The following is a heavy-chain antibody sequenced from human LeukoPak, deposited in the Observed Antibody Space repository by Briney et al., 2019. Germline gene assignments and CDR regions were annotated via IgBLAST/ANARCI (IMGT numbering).Heavy chain of an antibody. CDR3: ARRPSSSSAAYYFDY. Sequence: SETLSLTCAVYGGSFSGYYWSWIRQPPGKGLEWIGEINHSGSTNCNPSLKSRVTISVDTSKNQFSLKLSSVTAADTAVYYCARRPSSSSAAYYFDYWGQGTLVTVSS. J-gene: IGHJ4*02. CDR2: INHSGST. D-gene: IGHD6-6*01. V-gene: IGHV4-34*01. CDR1: GGSFSGYY.